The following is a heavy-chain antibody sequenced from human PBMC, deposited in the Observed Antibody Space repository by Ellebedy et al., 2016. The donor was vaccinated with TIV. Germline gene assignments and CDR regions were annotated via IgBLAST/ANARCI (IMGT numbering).Heavy chain of an antibody. CDR3: ARRGPFDILTDYYEHGMDV. D-gene: IGHD3-9*01. Sequence: GESLKISCAASGFIFSSYGMHWVRQAPGKGLEWVAVIWYDGNKKDYADSVKGRFTISRDNAKNSLYLQMNSLRDEDTAVYFCARRGPFDILTDYYEHGMDVWGQGTTVSVSS. J-gene: IGHJ6*02. V-gene: IGHV3-33*01. CDR2: IWYDGNKK. CDR1: GFIFSSYG.